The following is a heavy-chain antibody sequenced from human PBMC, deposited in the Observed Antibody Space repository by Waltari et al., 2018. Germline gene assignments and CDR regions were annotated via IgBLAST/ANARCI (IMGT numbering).Heavy chain of an antibody. V-gene: IGHV4-38-2*01. CDR1: GYSISSGYY. CDR3: ARQLGVVVAARPFDY. Sequence: QVQLQESGPGLVKPSETLSLTCAVSGYSISSGYYWGWIRQPPGKGLGWIGSIYHSGSTYYNPSLKIRVTHSLDTSKNQFALKLSSVTAAYSAVYYCARQLGVVVAARPFDYWGQGTLVTVSS. CDR2: IYHSGST. J-gene: IGHJ4*02. D-gene: IGHD2-15*01.